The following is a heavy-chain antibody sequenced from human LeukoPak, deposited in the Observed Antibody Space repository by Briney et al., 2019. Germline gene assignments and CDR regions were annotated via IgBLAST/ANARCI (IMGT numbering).Heavy chain of an antibody. CDR1: GFTFSSYS. CDR2: ISSSSSYI. D-gene: IGHD2-2*01. V-gene: IGHV3-21*01. Sequence: GGSLRLSCAASGFTFSSYSMNWVRQAPGKGLEWISSISSSSSYIYYADSVKGRFTISRDNAKNSLYLQMNSLRAEDTAVYYCARDFKSTNSYWGQGTLVTVSS. CDR3: ARDFKSTNSY. J-gene: IGHJ4*02.